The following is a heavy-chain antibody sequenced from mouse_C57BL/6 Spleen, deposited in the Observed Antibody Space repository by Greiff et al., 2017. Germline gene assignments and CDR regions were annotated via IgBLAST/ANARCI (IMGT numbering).Heavy chain of an antibody. CDR1: GYPFTSYW. J-gene: IGHJ3*01. D-gene: IGHD2-4*01. V-gene: IGHV1-55*01. CDR3: ARFDYDREQFAY. CDR2: IYPGSGST. Sequence: QVQLQQPGAELVKPGASVKMSCKASGYPFTSYWITWVKQRPGQGLEWIGDIYPGSGSTNYNEKFKSKATLTVDTSSSTAYMQLSSLTSEDSAVYYCARFDYDREQFAYWGQGTLVTVSA.